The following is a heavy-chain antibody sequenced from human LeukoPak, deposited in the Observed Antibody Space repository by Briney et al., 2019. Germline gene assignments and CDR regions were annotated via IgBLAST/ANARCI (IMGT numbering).Heavy chain of an antibody. D-gene: IGHD4-17*01. CDR2: VYTSGGT. Sequence: SETLSLTCTVSGGSINTGLYYWNWYRQPAGKGLEWIGHVYTSGGTRHNPSLKSRVTISIDTSKNQFSLKLSSVTAADTAVYYCARDRLRTGDYYMDVWGKGTTVTVS. CDR3: ARDRLRTGDYYMDV. J-gene: IGHJ6*03. CDR1: GGSINTGLYY. V-gene: IGHV4-61*09.